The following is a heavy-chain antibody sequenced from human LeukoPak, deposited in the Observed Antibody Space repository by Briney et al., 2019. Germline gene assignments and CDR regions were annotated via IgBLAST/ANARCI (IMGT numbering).Heavy chain of an antibody. Sequence: SETLSLTCTVSGYSINSGYYWVWIRPPPGKGLEWIGSIYRSGSTNYNPSLKSRVTISVDTSKTQFSLKVSSVTAADPAVYYCARGDCSGSICYSPMAVWGTGTTATVSA. CDR3: ARGDCSGSICYSPMAV. CDR2: IYRSGST. J-gene: IGHJ6*04. CDR1: GYSINSGYY. V-gene: IGHV4-38-2*02. D-gene: IGHD2-21*01.